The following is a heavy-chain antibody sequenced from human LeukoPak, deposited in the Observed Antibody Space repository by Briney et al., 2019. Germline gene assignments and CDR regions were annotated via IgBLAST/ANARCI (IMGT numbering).Heavy chain of an antibody. D-gene: IGHD3-10*01. V-gene: IGHV5-51*01. CDR2: IYPGDSDT. CDR3: ARLKDYGSGSYYIPAYFDY. J-gene: IGHJ4*02. Sequence: HGGSLQISCQGSGYNFTSYWIGWVRQVPGKGLEWMGIIYPGDSDTRYSPSFQGQVTISADKSISTAYLQWSSLKASDTAMYSCARLKDYGSGSYYIPAYFDYWGQGTLVTVSS. CDR1: GYNFTSYW.